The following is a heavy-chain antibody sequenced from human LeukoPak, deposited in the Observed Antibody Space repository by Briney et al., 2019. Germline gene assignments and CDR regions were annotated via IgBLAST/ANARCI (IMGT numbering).Heavy chain of an antibody. CDR1: GHTLTDLI. CDR2: FDPGNGEI. CDR3: AAGGLYDLLPY. D-gene: IGHD3-3*01. Sequence: AASVKVSCKVSGHTLTDLIMHWVRQAPGKGLEWMGGFDPGNGEIIYAQKFQGRVTMTEDASTDTAYMELSSLKSEDTAVYYCAAGGLYDLLPYWGQGTLVTVSS. J-gene: IGHJ4*02. V-gene: IGHV1-24*01.